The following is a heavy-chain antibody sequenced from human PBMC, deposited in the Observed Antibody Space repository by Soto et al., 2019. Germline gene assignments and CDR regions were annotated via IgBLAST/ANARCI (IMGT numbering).Heavy chain of an antibody. CDR2: INHSGST. CDR1: GGSFSGYY. CDR3: ARVLYHCSGGSCYFDY. Sequence: SETLSLTCAVYGGSFSGYYWSWIRQPPGKGLEWIGEINHSGSTNYNPSLKSRVTISVDTSKNQFSLKLSSVTAADTAVYYCARVLYHCSGGSCYFDYWGQGTLVTVSS. V-gene: IGHV4-34*01. J-gene: IGHJ4*02. D-gene: IGHD2-15*01.